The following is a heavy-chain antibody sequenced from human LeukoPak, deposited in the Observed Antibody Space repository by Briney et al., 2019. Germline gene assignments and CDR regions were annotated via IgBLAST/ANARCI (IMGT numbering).Heavy chain of an antibody. CDR2: ISYDGGNK. CDR1: GFTFSSYA. J-gene: IGHJ4*02. Sequence: GGSLRLSCAASGFTFSSYAMHWVRQAPGKGLEWVAVISYDGGNKYYADSVKGRFTISRDNSKNTLYLQMNSLRAEDTAVYYCARVSVAVAGTGGDYWGQGTLVTVSS. V-gene: IGHV3-30-3*01. CDR3: ARVSVAVAGTGGDY. D-gene: IGHD6-19*01.